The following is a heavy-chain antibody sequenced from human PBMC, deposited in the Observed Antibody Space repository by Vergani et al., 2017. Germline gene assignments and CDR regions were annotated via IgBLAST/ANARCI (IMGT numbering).Heavy chain of an antibody. CDR2: IIPIFGTA. CDR1: GGTFSSYA. V-gene: IGHV1-69*06. D-gene: IGHD2-2*02. Sequence: QVQLVQSGAEVKKPGSSVKVSCKASGGTFSSYAISWVRQAPGQGLEWMGGIIPIFGTANYAQKFQGRVTITADKSTSTAYMELSSLRSEDTAVYYCAREVVPAAIVGYYYYYMDVWGKGTTVTVSS. CDR3: AREVVPAAIVGYYYYYMDV. J-gene: IGHJ6*03.